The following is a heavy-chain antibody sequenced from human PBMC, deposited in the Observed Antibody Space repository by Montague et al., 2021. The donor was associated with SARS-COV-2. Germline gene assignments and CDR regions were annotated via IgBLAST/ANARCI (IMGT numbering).Heavy chain of an antibody. CDR3: THTGWRSFGHSQY. Sequence: VKPTQTLTLTCRFSGFSLDASGAGVGWFRQPPGEALEWLSTIYWDDSKVFRPSLQARLTITKDTSKNQVVLEMTNVKPVDTATYYCTHTGWRSFGHSQYWGRGTLVTVSS. CDR2: IYWDDSK. D-gene: IGHD3-3*02. CDR1: GFSLDASGAG. V-gene: IGHV2-5*02. J-gene: IGHJ4*02.